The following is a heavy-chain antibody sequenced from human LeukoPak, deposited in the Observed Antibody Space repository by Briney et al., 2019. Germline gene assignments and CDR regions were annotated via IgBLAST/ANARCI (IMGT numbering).Heavy chain of an antibody. CDR1: GFTFSSYS. D-gene: IGHD3-10*01. CDR2: ISSSSSYI. CDR3: ARSIRSGSYYYY. V-gene: IGHV3-21*01. Sequence: GGSPRLSCAASGFTFSSYSMNWVRQAPGKGLEWVSSISSSSSYIYYADSVKGRFTISRDNAKNSLYLQMNSLRAEDTAVYYCARSIRSGSYYYYWGQGTLVTVSS. J-gene: IGHJ4*02.